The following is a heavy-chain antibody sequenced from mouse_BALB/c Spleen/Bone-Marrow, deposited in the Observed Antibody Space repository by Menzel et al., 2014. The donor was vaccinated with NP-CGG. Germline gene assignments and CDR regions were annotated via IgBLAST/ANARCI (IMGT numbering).Heavy chain of an antibody. V-gene: IGHV1-80*01. J-gene: IGHJ2*01. CDR3: ARGGISVDY. CDR1: GYVFSTYW. CDR2: IYPGDGDT. Sequence: QVQLQQSGAELVRPGSSVKISRESSGYVFSTYWINWVKQRPGQGLEWIGQIYPGDGDTDYNGKFKDKATLTADKSSNTAYMQLSSLTSEDSAGYFCARGGISVDYWGQGTTLTVSS.